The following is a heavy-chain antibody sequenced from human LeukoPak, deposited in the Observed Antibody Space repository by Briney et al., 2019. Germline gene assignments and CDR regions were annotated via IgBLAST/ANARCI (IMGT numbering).Heavy chain of an antibody. V-gene: IGHV3-30*04. J-gene: IGHJ4*02. CDR2: TSYDGSNK. Sequence: PGGSLRLSCAASGFTFSSYAMHWVRQAPGKGLEWVAVTSYDGSNKYYADSVKGRFTISRDNSKNTLYLQMNSLRAEDTAVYYCARSSVWFGESIDYWGQGTLVTVSS. D-gene: IGHD3-10*01. CDR1: GFTFSSYA. CDR3: ARSSVWFGESIDY.